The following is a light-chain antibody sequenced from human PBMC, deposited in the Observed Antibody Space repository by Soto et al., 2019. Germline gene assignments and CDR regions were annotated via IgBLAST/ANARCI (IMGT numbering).Light chain of an antibody. CDR2: GAS. J-gene: IGKJ1*01. Sequence: EIVLTQSPGTLSLSPGERANLSCRASQTVSSNYLAWFQQKGGQAPRLLIFGASSRATGIPDRFSGSGSGTDFTLTISRLEPEDFAVYYCQQYGSSPRTFGQGTKVDIK. CDR3: QQYGSSPRT. CDR1: QTVSSNY. V-gene: IGKV3-20*01.